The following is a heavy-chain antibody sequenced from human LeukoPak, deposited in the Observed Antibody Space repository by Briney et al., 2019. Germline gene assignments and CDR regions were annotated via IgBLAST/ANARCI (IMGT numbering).Heavy chain of an antibody. Sequence: ASVKVSCKASGYTFTGYYMHWVRQAPGQGLEWMGWINPNSGGTNYAQKFQGRVTMTRDTSISTAYMELSRLRSDDTAVYYCARDLIPATLYYYYYYMDAWGKGTTVTVSS. D-gene: IGHD3-16*01. J-gene: IGHJ6*03. V-gene: IGHV1-2*02. CDR3: ARDLIPATLYYYYYYMDA. CDR2: INPNSGGT. CDR1: GYTFTGYY.